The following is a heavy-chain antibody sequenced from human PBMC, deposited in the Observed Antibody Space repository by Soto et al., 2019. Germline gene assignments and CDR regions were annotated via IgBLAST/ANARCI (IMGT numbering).Heavy chain of an antibody. Sequence: SETLSLTCAVYCGSFSGYYWSWIRQPPGKVLEWIGEINHSGSTNYNPSLKSRVTISVDTSKNQFSLKLSSVTAADTAVYYCARADYYSGSTNYYYYGMEVWGQGTTVNVSS. CDR2: INHSGST. CDR3: ARADYYSGSTNYYYYGMEV. D-gene: IGHD1-26*01. V-gene: IGHV4-34*01. CDR1: CGSFSGYY. J-gene: IGHJ6*01.